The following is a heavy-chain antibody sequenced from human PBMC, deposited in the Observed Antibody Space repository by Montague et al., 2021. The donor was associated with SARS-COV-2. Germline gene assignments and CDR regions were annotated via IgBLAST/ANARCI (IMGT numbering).Heavy chain of an antibody. V-gene: IGHV4-34*01. CDR2: IYHSGNT. J-gene: IGHJ4*02. D-gene: IGHD2-21*01. Sequence: SETLSLTCAVYRGSFHIFSWGWIRQSPGKGLEWIGEIYHSGNTNYNPSLKSRVTISVDTSKNQFSLNLTSVTAADTAMYYCARGSRVVGTTPGFRYWGQGTQVAVSS. CDR3: ARGSRVVGTTPGFRY. CDR1: RGSFHIFS.